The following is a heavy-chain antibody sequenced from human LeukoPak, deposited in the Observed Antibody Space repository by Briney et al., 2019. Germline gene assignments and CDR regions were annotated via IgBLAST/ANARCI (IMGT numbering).Heavy chain of an antibody. CDR3: AREAMVRGDL. J-gene: IGHJ4*02. CDR2: ISSSSSTI. D-gene: IGHD3-10*01. Sequence: GGSLRLSCAASKFTITNNCSIWVRQAPGKGLEWVSYISSSSSTIYYADSVKGRFTISRDNAKNSLYLQMNSLRAEDTAVYYCAREAMVRGDLWGQGTLVTVSS. CDR1: KFTITNNC. V-gene: IGHV3-48*04.